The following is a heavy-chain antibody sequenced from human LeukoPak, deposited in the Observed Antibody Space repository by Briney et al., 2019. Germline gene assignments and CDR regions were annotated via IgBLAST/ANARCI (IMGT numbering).Heavy chain of an antibody. CDR2: IKQDGSEK. J-gene: IGHJ4*02. Sequence: GGSLRLSCAASGFTFSSYWMSWVRQAPGKGLEWVANIKQDGSEKYYVDSVKGRFTISRDNSKNTLYLQMNSLRAEDTAVYYCARMLPGIAVAGTGGLGDYWGQGTLVTVSS. CDR1: GFTFSSYW. CDR3: ARMLPGIAVAGTGGLGDY. V-gene: IGHV3-7*03. D-gene: IGHD6-19*01.